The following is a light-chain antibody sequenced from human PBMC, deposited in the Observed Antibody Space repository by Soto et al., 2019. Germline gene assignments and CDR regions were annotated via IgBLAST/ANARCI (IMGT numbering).Light chain of an antibody. CDR2: EVS. CDR1: SSDVGGYNY. CDR3: SSYVGSNNFV. V-gene: IGLV2-8*01. Sequence: QSALTQPPSASGSRGQSVTISCTGTSSDVGGYNYVSWYQQHPGKAPKLMIYEVSKRPSGVPDRFSGSKSGNTASLTVSGLQAEDEADYYCSSYVGSNNFVFGTGTKLTVL. J-gene: IGLJ1*01.